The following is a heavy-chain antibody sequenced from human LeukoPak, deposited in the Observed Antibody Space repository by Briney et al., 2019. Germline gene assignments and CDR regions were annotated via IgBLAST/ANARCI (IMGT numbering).Heavy chain of an antibody. CDR1: GGTFSSYA. CDR2: IIPIFGTA. V-gene: IGHV1-69*01. Sequence: SVKVSCKASGGTFSSYAISWVRQAPGQGLEWMGGIIPIFGTANYAQKFQGRVTITADESTSTAYMELSSLRSEDTAVYYCARDSSGYRGAFDIWGQGTMVTVSS. CDR3: ARDSSGYRGAFDI. J-gene: IGHJ3*02. D-gene: IGHD3-22*01.